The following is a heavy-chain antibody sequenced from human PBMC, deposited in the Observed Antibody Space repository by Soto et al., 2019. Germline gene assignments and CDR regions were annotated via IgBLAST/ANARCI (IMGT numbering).Heavy chain of an antibody. J-gene: IGHJ6*02. V-gene: IGHV3-23*01. CDR2: ISGGGTST. Sequence: EVQLLESGGGLVQPGGSLRVSCAASGFTFSTYVMSWVRQAPGKGLEWVSGISGGGTSTKYADSVKGRFTISRDNSNNTVYLQMNTLGADYSAVYDSAKDRQDYNEIPYGMDDWGQGTKVTVS. CDR3: AKDRQDYNEIPYGMDD. D-gene: IGHD4-4*01. CDR1: GFTFSTYV.